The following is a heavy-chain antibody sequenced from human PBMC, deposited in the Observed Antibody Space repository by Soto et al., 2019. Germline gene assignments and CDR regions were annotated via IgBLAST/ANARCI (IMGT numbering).Heavy chain of an antibody. D-gene: IGHD1-7*01. Sequence: EVQLVESGGDLVQPGGSLRLSCAASGFAVSSNYMTWVRQAPGQGLEWVSVSHSGGDTHYADSVRGRFTISRDNSKNTLYLQMNSLRAEDTAVYYCARSRTGTTYGGMDVWGQGTTVTVSS. CDR2: SHSGGDT. CDR3: ARSRTGTTYGGMDV. V-gene: IGHV3-66*01. CDR1: GFAVSSNY. J-gene: IGHJ6*02.